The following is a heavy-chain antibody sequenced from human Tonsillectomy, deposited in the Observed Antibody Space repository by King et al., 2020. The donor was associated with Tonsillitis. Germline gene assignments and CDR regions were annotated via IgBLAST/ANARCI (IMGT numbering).Heavy chain of an antibody. CDR1: GGSFSSYA. CDR3: ARAYSDSSSGWYYFDY. D-gene: IGHD6-19*01. Sequence: QLVQSGAEVKKPGSSVKVSCKASGGSFSSYAFNWVRQAPGQGLEWMGRIIPILGIANYAQKFQGRVTITADKSTSTAYMELSSLRSEDTAVYYCARAYSDSSSGWYYFDYWGQGALVTVSS. J-gene: IGHJ4*02. CDR2: IIPILGIA. V-gene: IGHV1-69*09.